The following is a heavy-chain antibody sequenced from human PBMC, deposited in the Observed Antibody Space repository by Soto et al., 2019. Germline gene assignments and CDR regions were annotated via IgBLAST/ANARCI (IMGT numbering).Heavy chain of an antibody. CDR1: GGSISGYY. D-gene: IGHD3-22*01. Sequence: PSETLSLTCTVTGGSISGYYWSWIRQPPGKGLEWIGYVYYSGSTNYNPSVKSRVTMSVDTSKNQFSLKMNSVTAADTAVYYGARVNNHYDSRGYNFAYFDYWGQGTLVTVSS. J-gene: IGHJ4*02. V-gene: IGHV4-59*01. CDR2: VYYSGST. CDR3: ARVNNHYDSRGYNFAYFDY.